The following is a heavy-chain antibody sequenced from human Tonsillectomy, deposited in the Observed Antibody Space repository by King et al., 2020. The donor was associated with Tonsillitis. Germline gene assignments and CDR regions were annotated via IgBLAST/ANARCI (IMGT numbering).Heavy chain of an antibody. CDR2: INWSGGSI. CDR3: AKGIFGMITPFDY. Sequence: DVQLVESGGGLVHPGGSLRLSCAASGFMFDDCAMHWVRQAPGKGLEWVSGINWSGGSIGYTDSVKGRFTISRDNAKNSLYLQMNSLRAEDTALYYCAKGIFGMITPFDYWGQGTLVTVSS. J-gene: IGHJ4*02. D-gene: IGHD3-16*01. V-gene: IGHV3-9*01. CDR1: GFMFDDCA.